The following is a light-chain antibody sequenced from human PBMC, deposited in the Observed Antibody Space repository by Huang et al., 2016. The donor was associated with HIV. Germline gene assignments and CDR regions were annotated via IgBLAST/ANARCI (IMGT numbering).Light chain of an antibody. Sequence: EVVMTQSPGTLSVSLGERATLSCRASQSVGSSLAWYQQKPGQAPRLPIYGASTRATGIPARFSGSGSGTEFTLTISSLQSEDFAVYYCQQYNKWPPGAFGQGTKVEIK. CDR3: QQYNKWPPGA. J-gene: IGKJ1*01. CDR2: GAS. V-gene: IGKV3-15*01. CDR1: QSVGSS.